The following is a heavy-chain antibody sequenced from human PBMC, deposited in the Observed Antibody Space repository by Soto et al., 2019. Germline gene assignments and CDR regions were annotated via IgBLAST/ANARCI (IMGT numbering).Heavy chain of an antibody. J-gene: IGHJ4*02. V-gene: IGHV1-3*01. CDR2: INAGNGNT. CDR3: ARGNWNTGDY. CDR1: GYTFTSYA. Sequence: ASVKFSCKASGYTFTSYAMHWLRQAPGQMLECMVWINAGNGNTKYXXKFQGRVXXTRDTSASTAXMELSXLRSEDTAVYYCARGNWNTGDYWSQGSLVTVSS. D-gene: IGHD1-1*01.